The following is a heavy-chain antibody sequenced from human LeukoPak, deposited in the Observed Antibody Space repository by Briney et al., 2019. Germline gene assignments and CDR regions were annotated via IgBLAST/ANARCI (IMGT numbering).Heavy chain of an antibody. Sequence: ASVKVSCKASGYTFTTSGISWVRQAPGQGLEWVGWISAYNGDMNYAERLEGRVTVTTDTSTSTAYMEMRSLRSDDTAVYYCVRDYAYTMDVWGQGTLVTVSS. J-gene: IGHJ4*02. CDR2: ISAYNGDM. V-gene: IGHV1-18*01. CDR1: GYTFTTSG. CDR3: VRDYAYTMDV. D-gene: IGHD3-16*01.